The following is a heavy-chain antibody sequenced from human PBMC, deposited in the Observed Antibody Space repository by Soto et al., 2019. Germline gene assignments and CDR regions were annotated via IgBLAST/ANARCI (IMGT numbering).Heavy chain of an antibody. CDR2: IYYSGSA. Sequence: SETLSLTCTVSGGSISSYYWSWIRQPPGKGLEWIGYIYYSGSANYNPSLKSRVTISVDTSKNQFSLKLSSVTAADTAVYYCARENSSGSIDYWGQGTLVTVSS. CDR3: ARENSSGSIDY. V-gene: IGHV4-59*01. D-gene: IGHD6-19*01. J-gene: IGHJ4*02. CDR1: GGSISSYY.